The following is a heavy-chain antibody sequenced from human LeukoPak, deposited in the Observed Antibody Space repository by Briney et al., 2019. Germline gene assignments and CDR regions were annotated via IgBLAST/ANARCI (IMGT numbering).Heavy chain of an antibody. J-gene: IGHJ4*02. Sequence: PGGSLRLSCAASGFSFRSCWMSWVLQAPGKGLEWVANIKEDGSEKYYVDSVKGRFTISRDNAENALYLQMNSLRAEDTAVYYCARVAWPHYFDYWGQGTLVTVSS. CDR3: ARVAWPHYFDY. D-gene: IGHD2-21*01. CDR2: IKEDGSEK. CDR1: GFSFRSCW. V-gene: IGHV3-7*01.